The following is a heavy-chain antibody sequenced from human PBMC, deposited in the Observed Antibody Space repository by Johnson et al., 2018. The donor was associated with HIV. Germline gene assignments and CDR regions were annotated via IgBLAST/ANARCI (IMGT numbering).Heavy chain of an antibody. CDR1: GFTVDDYA. Sequence: VQLVESGGGLVQPGRSLRLSCAASGFTVDDYAMHWVRQAPGKGLEWVSGISWNSGSICYADSVKGRFTISRDNAKNSLYVQMNSLRAEDTALYYCAKGLRLGELSLRVDAFDIWGQGTMVTVSS. J-gene: IGHJ3*02. CDR3: AKGLRLGELSLRVDAFDI. V-gene: IGHV3-9*01. CDR2: ISWNSGSI. D-gene: IGHD3-16*02.